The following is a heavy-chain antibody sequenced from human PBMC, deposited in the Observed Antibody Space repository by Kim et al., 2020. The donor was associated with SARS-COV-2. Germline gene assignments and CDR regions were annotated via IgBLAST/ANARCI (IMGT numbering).Heavy chain of an antibody. CDR2: ISSSGTYI. Sequence: GGSLRLSCAASGFTFSSYSMNWVRQAPGKGLEWVSSISSSGTYIYYADSVKGRFTISRDNAKNSLYLQMNSLRAEDTAVYYCARGRDYDSSGYYVDYWGHGALVSASS. J-gene: IGHJ4*03. CDR1: GFTFSSYS. D-gene: IGHD3-22*01. V-gene: IGHV3-21*01. CDR3: ARGRDYDSSGYYVDY.